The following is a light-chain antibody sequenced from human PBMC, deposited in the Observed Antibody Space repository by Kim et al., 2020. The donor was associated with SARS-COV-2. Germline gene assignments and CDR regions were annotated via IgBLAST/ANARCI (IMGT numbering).Light chain of an antibody. Sequence: DIVMTQSPDSLAVSLGERATINCKSSQSVLYSSKNKNYLAWYQQKPGQPPKLLIYWASTRESGVPDRFSGSESGTDFTLSISSLQAEDVAVYYCQQYYSTPLTFGGRTKVDIK. CDR2: WAS. CDR1: QSVLYSSKNKNY. CDR3: QQYYSTPLT. J-gene: IGKJ4*01. V-gene: IGKV4-1*01.